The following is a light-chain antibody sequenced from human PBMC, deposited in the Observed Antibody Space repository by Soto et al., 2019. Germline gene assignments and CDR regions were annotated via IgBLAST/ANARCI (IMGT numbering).Light chain of an antibody. J-gene: IGKJ1*01. V-gene: IGKV3-20*01. CDR2: GIS. Sequence: EIVLTQSPGTLSLSPGERATLSCRASHTISSSYLAWYQQKPGQAPRLLMYGISRRATGIPDRVSGSGSGIDVTLTITRLAPEDFAVYYCQQYVTSSPRTFGQGTKVEIK. CDR1: HTISSSY. CDR3: QQYVTSSPRT.